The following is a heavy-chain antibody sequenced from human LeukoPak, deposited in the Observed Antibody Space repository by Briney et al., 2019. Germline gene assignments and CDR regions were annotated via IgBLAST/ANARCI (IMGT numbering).Heavy chain of an antibody. CDR3: ARHSGSLDS. CDR2: IRGKVYGETT. D-gene: IGHD1-26*01. V-gene: IGHV3-49*04. Sequence: PGGSLRLSCAASGFTFGDHAMSWVRQAAGKGLEWVGFIRGKVYGETTEYAASVQGRFTISKDDSRTIAYLQMNSLKPEDTAVYYCARHSGSLDSWGQGTLVTVSS. J-gene: IGHJ4*02. CDR1: GFTFGDHA.